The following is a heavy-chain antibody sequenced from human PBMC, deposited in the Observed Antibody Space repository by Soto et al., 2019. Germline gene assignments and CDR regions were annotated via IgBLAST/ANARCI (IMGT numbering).Heavy chain of an antibody. Sequence: PGGSLRLSCAASGFTFSSYGMHWVRQAPGKGLEWVAVISYDGSNKYYADSVKGRFTISRDNSKNTLYLQMNSLRAEDTAVCYCAKGGTIFGVYYFDYWGQGTLVTVSS. CDR1: GFTFSSYG. D-gene: IGHD3-3*01. CDR2: ISYDGSNK. J-gene: IGHJ4*02. CDR3: AKGGTIFGVYYFDY. V-gene: IGHV3-30*18.